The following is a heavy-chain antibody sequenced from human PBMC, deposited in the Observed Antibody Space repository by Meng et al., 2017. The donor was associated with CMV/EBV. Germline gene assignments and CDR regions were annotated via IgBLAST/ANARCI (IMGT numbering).Heavy chain of an antibody. CDR1: GFSLSNARMG. D-gene: IGHD3-22*01. J-gene: IGHJ4*02. CDR3: ARMRRTYYYDSSGYYDR. CDR2: IFSNDEK. V-gene: IGHV2-26*01. Sequence: SGPTLVKPTETLTLTCTVSGFSLSNARMGVSWIRQPPGKALEWLAHIFSNDEKSYSTSLKSRLTISKDTSKSQVVLTMTNMDPVDSATYYCARMRRTYYYDSSGYYDRWGQGTLVTVSS.